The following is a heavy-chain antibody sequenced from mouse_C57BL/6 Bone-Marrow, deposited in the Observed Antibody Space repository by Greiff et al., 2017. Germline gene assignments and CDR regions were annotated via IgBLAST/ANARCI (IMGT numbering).Heavy chain of an antibody. Sequence: VQLQQSGAELVRPGASVKLSCTASGFNIKDDYMHWVKQRPEQGLEWIGWIDPENGDTEYAQKFQGKATITADTSSNTAYLQLSSLTSDDTAVYYCTAGDYCEGGFDYWGQGTSLTVSS. D-gene: IGHD1-1*01. J-gene: IGHJ2*03. CDR3: TAGDYCEGGFDY. CDR1: GFNIKDDY. CDR2: IDPENGDT. V-gene: IGHV14-4*01.